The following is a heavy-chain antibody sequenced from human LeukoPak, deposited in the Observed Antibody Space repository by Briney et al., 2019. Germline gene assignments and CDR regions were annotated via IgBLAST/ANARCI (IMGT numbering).Heavy chain of an antibody. V-gene: IGHV3-23*01. J-gene: IGHJ4*02. CDR1: GFTFSSYG. D-gene: IGHD1-26*01. CDR3: ARQELDRLYFDY. CDR2: VSGSGGGT. Sequence: PGGSLRLSCAASGFTFSSYGMNWVRQAPGKGLEWVSTVSGSGGGTYYEDSVMGRFTISRDNSKNTLCLQMNSLRADDTAVYYCARQELDRLYFDYWGQGTLVTVSS.